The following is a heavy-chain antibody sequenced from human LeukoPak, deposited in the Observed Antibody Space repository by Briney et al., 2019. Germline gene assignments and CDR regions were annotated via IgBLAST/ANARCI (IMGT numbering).Heavy chain of an antibody. J-gene: IGHJ6*03. Sequence: GGSLRLSCAASGFTFSSFGMYWVRQAPGKGLEWVSFIRHDGSDKYYADSVKGRFTISRDNSKNTLYLQMNSLRAEDTAVYYCAKDHDFWSGYYSGATHYYYYMDVWGKGTTVTVSS. V-gene: IGHV3-30*02. CDR1: GFTFSSFG. CDR3: AKDHDFWSGYYSGATHYYYYMDV. CDR2: IRHDGSDK. D-gene: IGHD3-3*01.